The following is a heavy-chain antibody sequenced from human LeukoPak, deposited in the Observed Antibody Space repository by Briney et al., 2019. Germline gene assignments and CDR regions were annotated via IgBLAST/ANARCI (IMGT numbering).Heavy chain of an antibody. CDR2: IGSSSSYI. V-gene: IGHV3-21*01. Sequence: GGSLRLSCAASGFTFSSYSINWVRQAPGKGLEWVSSIGSSSSYIYYADSVKGRFTISRDNAKNSLYLQVNSLRAEDTAVYYCARVVAVAGRAFDIRGQGTMVTVSS. CDR3: ARVVAVAGRAFDI. CDR1: GFTFSSYS. J-gene: IGHJ3*02. D-gene: IGHD6-19*01.